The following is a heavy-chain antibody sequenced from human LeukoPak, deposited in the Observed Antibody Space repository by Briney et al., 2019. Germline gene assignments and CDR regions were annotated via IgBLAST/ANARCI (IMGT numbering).Heavy chain of an antibody. CDR1: GYSISSGYY. D-gene: IGHD5-12*01. Sequence: SETLSLTCAVSGYSISSGYYWGWIRQPPGKGLEWIGSIYHSGSTYYNPSLKSRVTISVDTSKNQFSLKLSSVTAADTAVYYCASLSGYEKLGSFDYWGQGTLVTVSS. V-gene: IGHV4-38-2*01. CDR3: ASLSGYEKLGSFDY. CDR2: IYHSGST. J-gene: IGHJ4*02.